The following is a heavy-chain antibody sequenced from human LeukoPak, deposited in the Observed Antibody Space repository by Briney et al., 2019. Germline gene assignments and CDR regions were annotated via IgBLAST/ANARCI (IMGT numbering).Heavy chain of an antibody. V-gene: IGHV3-11*05. CDR1: GFTFSDYY. D-gene: IGHD2-15*01. Sequence: PGGSLRLSCAASGFTFSDYYMSWIRQAPGKGLEWVSYISSSSSYTNYADSVKGRSTISRDNAKNSLYLQMNSLRAEDTAVYYCARGRWERYCSGGSCYSDNHFDYWGQGTLVTVSS. CDR2: ISSSSSYT. J-gene: IGHJ4*02. CDR3: ARGRWERYCSGGSCYSDNHFDY.